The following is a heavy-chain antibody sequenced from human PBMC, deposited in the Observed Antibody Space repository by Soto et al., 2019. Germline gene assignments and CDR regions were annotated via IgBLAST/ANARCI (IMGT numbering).Heavy chain of an antibody. Sequence: EVQVLESGGGLVQPGGSLRLSCAASGFIFSSYAMSWVRQAPGKGLEWVSALSGGGDAAQYTDSVKGRFTISRDNSKNTLYLQMNSLRAEEAAVYYCAIQPRYQLLFNYFEYWGQGTLVTVSS. CDR2: LSGGGDAA. CDR3: AIQPRYQLLFNYFEY. V-gene: IGHV3-23*01. D-gene: IGHD2-2*01. CDR1: GFIFSSYA. J-gene: IGHJ4*02.